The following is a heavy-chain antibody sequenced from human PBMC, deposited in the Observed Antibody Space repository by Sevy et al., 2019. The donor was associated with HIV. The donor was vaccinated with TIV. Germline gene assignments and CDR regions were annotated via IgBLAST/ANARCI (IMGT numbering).Heavy chain of an antibody. CDR3: NRSTLQGEDAFDL. CDR2: IGSSGSNV. CDR1: GFIFSSYE. J-gene: IGHJ3*01. D-gene: IGHD2-2*01. Sequence: GGSLRLSCAASGFIFSSYEMSWVRQAPGKGLEWISYIGSSGSNVYHADSVKGRFTISRDNAQNSLYLQMNSLRVEDTAVYYCNRSTLQGEDAFDLWGQGTMVTVSS. V-gene: IGHV3-48*03.